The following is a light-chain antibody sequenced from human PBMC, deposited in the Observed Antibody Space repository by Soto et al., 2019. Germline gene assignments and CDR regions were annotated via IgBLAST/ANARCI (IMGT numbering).Light chain of an antibody. Sequence: DIQMTQSPSTLSGSVGDRVTITCRASQTISSWLAWYQQKPGKAPKLLIYKASTLKSGVPSRFSGIASGTEFTLTISSLQPDDFATYYCQHYNSYSEAFGQGTKVE. V-gene: IGKV1-5*03. J-gene: IGKJ1*01. CDR1: QTISSW. CDR2: KAS. CDR3: QHYNSYSEA.